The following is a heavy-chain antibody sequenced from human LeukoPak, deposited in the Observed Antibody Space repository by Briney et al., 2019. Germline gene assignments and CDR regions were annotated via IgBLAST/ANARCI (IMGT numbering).Heavy chain of an antibody. Sequence: SETLSLTCAVSGGSISSSNWWSWVRQPPGKGLEWIGEIYHSGSTNYNPSRKSRVTISVDKSKNQFSLKLSSVTAADTAVYYCASRGSHDAFDIWGQGTMVTVSS. CDR1: GGSISSSNW. CDR2: IYHSGST. CDR3: ASRGSHDAFDI. V-gene: IGHV4-4*02. D-gene: IGHD1-26*01. J-gene: IGHJ3*02.